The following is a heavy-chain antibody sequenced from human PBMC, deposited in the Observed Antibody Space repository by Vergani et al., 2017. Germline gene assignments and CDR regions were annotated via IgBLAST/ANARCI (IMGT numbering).Heavy chain of an antibody. V-gene: IGHV4-31*03. Sequence: QVQLQESGPGLVKPSQTLSLTCTVSGGSISSGGYYWSWIRQHPGKGLEWIGYSDYSGSTYYNPSLKSRVTISVDTSKNQFSLKLSSVTAADTAVYYCATQPRRLVRYFDYWGQGTLVTVSS. D-gene: IGHD6-25*01. CDR1: GGSISSGGYY. CDR2: SDYSGST. J-gene: IGHJ4*02. CDR3: ATQPRRLVRYFDY.